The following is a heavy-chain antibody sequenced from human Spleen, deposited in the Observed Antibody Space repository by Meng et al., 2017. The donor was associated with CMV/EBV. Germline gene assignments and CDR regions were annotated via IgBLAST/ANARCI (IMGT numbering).Heavy chain of an antibody. CDR3: ARERPYYDFWSGYYFDY. J-gene: IGHJ4*02. Sequence: FPFNSYALHWVRQAPGKWLEWVTVISNDGSNQYSADSVKGRFTVSRDNSKNTLYLQMNSLRVEDTAVYYCARERPYYDFWSGYYFDYWGQGTLVTVSS. V-gene: IGHV3-30-3*01. D-gene: IGHD3-3*01. CDR2: ISNDGSNQ. CDR1: FPFNSYA.